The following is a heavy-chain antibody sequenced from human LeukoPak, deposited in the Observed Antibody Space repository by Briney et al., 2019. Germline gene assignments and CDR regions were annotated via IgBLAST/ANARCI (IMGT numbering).Heavy chain of an antibody. J-gene: IGHJ6*03. Sequence: GGSLRLSCAASGFTFSSYAMSWVRQAPGKGLEWVSLISWDGGSTYYADSVKGRFTISRDNSKNSLYLQMNSLRTEDTALYYCAKAAAAGGYYYMDVWGKGTTVTVSS. CDR2: ISWDGGST. CDR1: GFTFSSYA. V-gene: IGHV3-43*01. CDR3: AKAAAAGGYYYMDV. D-gene: IGHD6-13*01.